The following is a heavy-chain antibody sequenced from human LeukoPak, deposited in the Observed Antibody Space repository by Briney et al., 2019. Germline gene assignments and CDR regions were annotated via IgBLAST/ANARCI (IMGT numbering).Heavy chain of an antibody. CDR2: IGTAGDT. CDR3: ARGGDFWSGPDY. V-gene: IGHV3-13*01. CDR1: GFTFSSYD. Sequence: GGSLRLSCAASGFTFSSYDMHWVRQAPGKGLEWVSAIGTAGDTYYPGSVKGRFTISRENSKNSLYLQMNSLRAGDTAVYYCARGGDFWSGPDYGGQGTLVTVSS. J-gene: IGHJ4*02. D-gene: IGHD3-3*01.